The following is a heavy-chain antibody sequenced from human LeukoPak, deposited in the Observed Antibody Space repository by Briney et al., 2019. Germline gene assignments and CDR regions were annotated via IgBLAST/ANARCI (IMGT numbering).Heavy chain of an antibody. V-gene: IGHV3-9*01. J-gene: IGHJ4*02. Sequence: GGSLRVSCAASGFTFDDYAMHWVRQAPGKGLEWVSGISWNSGSIGYADSVKGRFTISRDNAKNSLYLQMNSLRAEDTALYYCAKEGYCSSTSCFYFDYWGQGTLVTVSS. CDR1: GFTFDDYA. D-gene: IGHD2-2*01. CDR2: ISWNSGSI. CDR3: AKEGYCSSTSCFYFDY.